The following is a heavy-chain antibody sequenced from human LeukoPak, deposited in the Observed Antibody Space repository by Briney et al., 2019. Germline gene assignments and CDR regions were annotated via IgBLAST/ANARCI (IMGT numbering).Heavy chain of an antibody. CDR1: GGTFSSYA. J-gene: IGHJ4*02. CDR3: ARGIAAAGTYDY. Sequence: SVKVSCKASGGTFSSYAISWVRQAPGQGLEWMGRIIPILGIANYAQKFQGRVTITADKSTSTAYMELSSLRSEDTAVYYCARGIAAAGTYDYWGQGTLVTVSS. CDR2: IIPILGIA. D-gene: IGHD6-13*01. V-gene: IGHV1-69*04.